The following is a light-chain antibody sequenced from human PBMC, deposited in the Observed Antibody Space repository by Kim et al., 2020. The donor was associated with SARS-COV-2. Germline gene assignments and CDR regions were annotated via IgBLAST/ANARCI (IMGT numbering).Light chain of an antibody. Sequence: PGERATLPCRASQRVSGSSLAWYQQIPGQAPRLLIYGASSRATGIPDRFSGSGSATDFTLTINRLEPEDFAVYYCQQYDDTPPWTFGQGTKVDIK. CDR2: GAS. J-gene: IGKJ1*01. CDR3: QQYDDTPPWT. V-gene: IGKV3-20*01. CDR1: QRVSGSS.